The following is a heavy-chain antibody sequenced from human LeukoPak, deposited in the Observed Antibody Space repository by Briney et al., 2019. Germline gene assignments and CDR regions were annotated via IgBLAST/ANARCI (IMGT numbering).Heavy chain of an antibody. J-gene: IGHJ5*02. D-gene: IGHD2-15*01. CDR3: AKSNQYCSGGSCSFDP. CDR2: ISGSGGST. Sequence: GSLRLSCAASGFTFSSYAMSWVRQAPGKGLEWVSAISGSGGSTYYADSVKGRFTISRDNSKNTLYLQMNSLRAEDTAVYYCAKSNQYCSGGSCSFDPWGQGTLVTVSS. V-gene: IGHV3-23*01. CDR1: GFTFSSYA.